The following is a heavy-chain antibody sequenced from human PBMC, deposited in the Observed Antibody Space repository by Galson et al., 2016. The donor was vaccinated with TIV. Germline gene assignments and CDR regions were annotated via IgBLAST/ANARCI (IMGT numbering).Heavy chain of an antibody. V-gene: IGHV1-18*01. Sequence: SVKVSCKASGYIFTSEGISWVRQAPGQGLEWMGWINTYNGDTNYTQKLQGRVTMATDTSTSTAYMELRSLRSDDTAVYYCARDVSHGLAVWGQGTTVTVTS. CDR2: INTYNGDT. J-gene: IGHJ6*02. CDR3: ARDVSHGLAV. CDR1: GYIFTSEG.